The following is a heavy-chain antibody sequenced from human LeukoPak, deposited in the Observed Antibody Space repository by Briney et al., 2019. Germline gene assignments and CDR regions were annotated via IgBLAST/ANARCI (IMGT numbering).Heavy chain of an antibody. CDR3: ASGTGSDSWYIDY. CDR1: GFTFSSYG. V-gene: IGHV3-30*03. CDR2: ISNTGSNK. D-gene: IGHD6-13*01. J-gene: IGHJ4*02. Sequence: GGSLRLSCAASGFTFSSYGIHWVRQAPGKGLEWVAVISNTGSNKYYADSVKGRFTVSRDNSKNTVYLQMNSLRTEDTAVYYCASGTGSDSWYIDYWGQGTLVSVSS.